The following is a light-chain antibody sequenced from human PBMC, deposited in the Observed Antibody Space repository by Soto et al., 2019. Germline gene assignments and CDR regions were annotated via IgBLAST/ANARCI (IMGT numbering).Light chain of an antibody. J-gene: IGLJ1*01. CDR3: CSFAGRSTYYV. Sequence: QSALTQPRSVSGSPGQSVTFSCTGTSSDVGGYNYVSWYQQHPGKAPKLMIYDVTKRPSGVPDRFSGSKSGNTASLTISGLQAEDEADYYCCSFAGRSTYYVFGAGTKLTVL. CDR1: SSDVGGYNY. V-gene: IGLV2-11*01. CDR2: DVT.